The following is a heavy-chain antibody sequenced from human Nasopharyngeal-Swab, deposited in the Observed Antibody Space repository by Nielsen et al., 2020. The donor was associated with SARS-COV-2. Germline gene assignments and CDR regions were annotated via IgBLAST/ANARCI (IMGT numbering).Heavy chain of an antibody. V-gene: IGHV3-7*03. CDR2: IKQDGSEK. CDR1: GFTVSSYW. D-gene: IGHD4-17*01. J-gene: IGHJ6*02. Sequence: GESLKISCAASGFTVSSYWMSWVRQAPGKGLEWVANIKQDGSEKYYVDSVKGRFTISRDNAKNSLYLQMNSLRAEDTAVYYCARRQCGDYYYYYGMDVWGQGTTVTVSS. CDR3: ARRQCGDYYYYYGMDV.